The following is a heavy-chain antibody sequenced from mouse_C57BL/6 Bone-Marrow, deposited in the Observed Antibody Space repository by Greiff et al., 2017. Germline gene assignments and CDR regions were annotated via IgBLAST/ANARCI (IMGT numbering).Heavy chain of an antibody. CDR1: GFTFSDYG. CDR3: ARRLRQYFDV. V-gene: IGHV5-17*01. Sequence: DVKLVESGGGLVKPGGSLKLSCAASGFTFSDYGMHWVRQAPEKGLEWVAYISSGSSTIYYADKVKGRFTISRDNAKNTLFLQMTRLRAEDTAMYYCARRLRQYFDVWGTGTTVTVSS. J-gene: IGHJ1*03. CDR2: ISSGSSTI. D-gene: IGHD2-4*01.